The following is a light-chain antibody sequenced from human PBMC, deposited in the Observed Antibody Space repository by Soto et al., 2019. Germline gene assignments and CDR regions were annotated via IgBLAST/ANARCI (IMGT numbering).Light chain of an antibody. J-gene: IGKJ4*01. CDR2: EVS. V-gene: IGKV2D-29*01. CDR1: QSLLHSDGKTY. CDR3: MHSIQLPLT. Sequence: DIVMTQTPLSLSVTPGQPASISCKSSQSLLHSDGKTYFYWYLQKPGQPPRLLIYEVSNRFSGVPDSLSGNVSGTDFRLQMSQAEAEAVGVYYCMHSIQLPLTFGGGTKVEIK.